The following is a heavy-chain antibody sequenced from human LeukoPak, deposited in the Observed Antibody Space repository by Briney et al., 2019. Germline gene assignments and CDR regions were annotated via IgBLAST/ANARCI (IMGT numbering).Heavy chain of an antibody. V-gene: IGHV5-51*01. D-gene: IGHD1-26*01. Sequence: GESLKISCKGLGYDFSTYWNAWVRQRPGKGLEWMGIIYPGGSETRYDPSFQGQVTISADRSTSTAYLQWSSLRASDTAMYYCARSGGNYYSIWGQGTMVTVSS. CDR3: ARSGGNYYSI. J-gene: IGHJ3*02. CDR2: IYPGGSET. CDR1: GYDFSTYW.